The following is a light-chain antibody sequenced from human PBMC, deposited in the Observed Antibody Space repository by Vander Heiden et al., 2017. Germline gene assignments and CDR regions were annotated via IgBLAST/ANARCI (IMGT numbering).Light chain of an antibody. CDR1: QSFSSNY. CDR3: QQYGSAPRDT. V-gene: IGKV3-20*01. Sequence: EIVLTPSPGTLYLSPGQRAPLPCSASQSFSSNYLAWYEQKPGRAPRLLIYATSCRATGIPDRFSGSGSGTDFTLTISGVEAEDFAVYYCQQYGSAPRDTFGQGNKLEIK. CDR2: ATS. J-gene: IGKJ2*01.